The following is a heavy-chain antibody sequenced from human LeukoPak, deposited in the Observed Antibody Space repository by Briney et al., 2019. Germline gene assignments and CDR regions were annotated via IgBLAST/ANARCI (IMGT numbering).Heavy chain of an antibody. CDR3: ARSLSGYYYTLGY. V-gene: IGHV4-61*08. Sequence: SQTLSLTCTVSGGSISSGDYYWSWIRQPPGKGLEWIGYIYYSGSTNYNPSLKSRVTISVDTSKNQFSLKLSSVTAADTAVYYCARSLSGYYYTLGYWGQGTLVTVSS. CDR2: IYYSGST. CDR1: GGSISSGDYY. D-gene: IGHD3-22*01. J-gene: IGHJ4*02.